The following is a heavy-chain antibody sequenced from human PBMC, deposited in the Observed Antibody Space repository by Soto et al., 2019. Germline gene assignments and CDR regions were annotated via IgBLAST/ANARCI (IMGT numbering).Heavy chain of an antibody. J-gene: IGHJ4*02. CDR2: IFYTGST. CDR1: GGSIRVYS. Sequence: QVPLQESGPGLVKPSETLSLTCTVSGGSIRVYSWFWIRQPPGKGLEWIGSIFYTGSTDYNPSLKSRVSISLATSKNQFSLNLGSVTAADTAVYYCARVNRGAFDYWGQGALDTVSS. CDR3: ARVNRGAFDY. V-gene: IGHV4-59*01.